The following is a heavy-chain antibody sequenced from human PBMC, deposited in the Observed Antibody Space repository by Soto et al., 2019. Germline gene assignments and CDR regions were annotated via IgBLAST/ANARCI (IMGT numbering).Heavy chain of an antibody. J-gene: IGHJ5*02. CDR3: ARGNQYYYGSGSYYNNWFDP. CDR2: INHSGST. Sequence: SETLSLTCAVYGGSFSGYYWSWIRQPPGKGLEWIGEINHSGSTNYNPSLKSRVTISVDTSKNQFSLKLSSVTAADTAVYYCARGNQYYYGSGSYYNNWFDPWGQGTLLTV. CDR1: GGSFSGYY. V-gene: IGHV4-34*01. D-gene: IGHD3-10*01.